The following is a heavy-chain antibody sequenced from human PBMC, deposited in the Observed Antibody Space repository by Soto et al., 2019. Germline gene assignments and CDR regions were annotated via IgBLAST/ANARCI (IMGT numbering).Heavy chain of an antibody. CDR2: IYYSGST. D-gene: IGHD3-22*01. CDR1: GGSISSGGYY. V-gene: IGHV4-31*03. CDR3: ASAQASYDSSGHGAFDI. Sequence: SETLSLTCTVSGGSISSGGYYWSRIRQHPGKGLEWIGYIYYSGSTYYNPSLKSRVTISVDTSKNQFSLKLSSVTAADTAVYYCASAQASYDSSGHGAFDIWGQGTMVTV. J-gene: IGHJ3*02.